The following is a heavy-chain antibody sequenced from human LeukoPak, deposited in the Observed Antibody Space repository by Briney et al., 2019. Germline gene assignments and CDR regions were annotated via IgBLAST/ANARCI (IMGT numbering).Heavy chain of an antibody. V-gene: IGHV1-8*01. D-gene: IGHD2-2*01. Sequence: ASVKVSCKASGYTFTSYDINWVRQATGQGLEWMGWMNPNSGNTGYAQKFQGRVTMTRKTSISKAYMELSSLRSEDTAVYYCARARGVVVPAAKARRGNWFDPWGQGTLVTVSS. CDR3: ARARGVVVPAAKARRGNWFDP. CDR1: GYTFTSYD. J-gene: IGHJ5*02. CDR2: MNPNSGNT.